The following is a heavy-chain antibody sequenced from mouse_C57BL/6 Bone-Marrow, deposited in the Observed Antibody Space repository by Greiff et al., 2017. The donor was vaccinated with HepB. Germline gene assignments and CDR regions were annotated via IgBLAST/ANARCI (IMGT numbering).Heavy chain of an antibody. CDR3: ARSTTFDY. J-gene: IGHJ2*01. CDR1: GYTFTSYW. Sequence: QVQLQQPGAELVMPGASVKLSCKASGYTFTSYWMHWVKQRPGQGLEWIGEIDPSDSYTNYNQKFKGKSTLTVDKSSSTAYMQLSSLTSEDSAVYYCARSTTFDYWGQGTTLTVSS. V-gene: IGHV1-69*01. CDR2: IDPSDSYT.